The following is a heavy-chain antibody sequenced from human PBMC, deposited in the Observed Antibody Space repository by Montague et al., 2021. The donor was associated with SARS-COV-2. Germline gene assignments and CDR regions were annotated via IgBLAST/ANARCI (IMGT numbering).Heavy chain of an antibody. Sequence: TLSLTCSVSGDSMTSGSYFWTWIRRPAGKGLEWIGHVQTSGTSNYNPSLRSRITMSIDTSKNQFSLKLSSVTAADTAVYYCARGNARITIFGVAARWFDPWGQGTLVTVSS. CDR2: VQTSGTS. J-gene: IGHJ5*02. V-gene: IGHV4-61*09. D-gene: IGHD3-3*01. CDR3: ARGNARITIFGVAARWFDP. CDR1: GDSMTSGSYF.